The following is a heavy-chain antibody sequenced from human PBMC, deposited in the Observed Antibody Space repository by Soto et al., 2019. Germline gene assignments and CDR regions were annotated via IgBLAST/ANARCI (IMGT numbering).Heavy chain of an antibody. CDR3: ARDGDHDYFYGMDI. CDR2: IFYNGGA. Sequence: LQESVPGLVKASETLSLSCSVSFGPMRGYYWSWIRQPPGKGLEWIANIFYNGGANYNPYLRSRVTISVDKSKNSFSLRLTSVTPADTAVYYCARDGDHDYFYGMDIWGQGTTVTVS. CDR1: FGPMRGYY. D-gene: IGHD7-27*01. V-gene: IGHV4-59*01. J-gene: IGHJ6*02.